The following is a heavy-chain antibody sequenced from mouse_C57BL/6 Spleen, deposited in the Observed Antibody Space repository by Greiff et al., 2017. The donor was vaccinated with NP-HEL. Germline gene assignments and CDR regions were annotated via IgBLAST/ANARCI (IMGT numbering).Heavy chain of an antibody. Sequence: EVKVVESGEGLVKPGGSLKLSCAASGFTFSSYAMSWVRQTPEKRLEWVAYISSGGDYIYYADTVKGRFTISRDNARNTLYLQMSSLKSEDTAMYYCTRDFYSNGGYAMDYWGQGTSVTVSS. J-gene: IGHJ4*01. D-gene: IGHD2-5*01. V-gene: IGHV5-9-1*02. CDR3: TRDFYSNGGYAMDY. CDR2: ISSGGDYI. CDR1: GFTFSSYA.